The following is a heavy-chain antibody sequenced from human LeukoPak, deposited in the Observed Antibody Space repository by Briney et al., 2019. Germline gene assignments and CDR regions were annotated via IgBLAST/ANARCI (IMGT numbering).Heavy chain of an antibody. J-gene: IGHJ4*02. Sequence: PGGSLRLSCAASGFTFDDYAMHWVRQAPGKGLEWVSGISWNSGSIGYADSVKGRFTISRDNSKNTLYLQMNSLRAEDTAVYYCAKAGISAAAEYCLDYWGQGTLVTVSS. CDR3: AKAGISAAAEYCLDY. CDR1: GFTFDDYA. V-gene: IGHV3-9*01. CDR2: ISWNSGSI. D-gene: IGHD6-13*01.